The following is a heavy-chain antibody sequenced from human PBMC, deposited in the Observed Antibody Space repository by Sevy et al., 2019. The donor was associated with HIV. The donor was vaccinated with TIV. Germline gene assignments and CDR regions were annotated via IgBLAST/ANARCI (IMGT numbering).Heavy chain of an antibody. CDR1: GFTFSSYS. J-gene: IGHJ6*02. D-gene: IGHD3-3*01. CDR3: ARDAPFLEWFRNYYYYYGMDV. Sequence: GGSLRLSCAASGFTFSSYSMNWVRQAPGKGLEWVSSISSSSSYIYYADSVKGRFTNSRDNAKNSLDLQMNSLRAEDTAVYYCARDAPFLEWFRNYYYYYGMDVWGQGTTVTVSS. CDR2: ISSSSSYI. V-gene: IGHV3-21*01.